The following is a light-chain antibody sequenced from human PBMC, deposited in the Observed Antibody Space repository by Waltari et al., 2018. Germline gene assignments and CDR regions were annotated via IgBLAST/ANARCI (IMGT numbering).Light chain of an antibody. Sequence: QLVLTQSPSASASLGYSVKLTCTLSSGHSSNVIAWHQQQPEKGPRYLMKVNSDGSHSKGDKIPDRFSGSSSGAEHYLTISSLQSEDEADYYCQTGGHGTWVFGGGTKLTVL. CDR1: SGHSSNV. CDR2: VNSDGSH. J-gene: IGLJ3*02. V-gene: IGLV4-69*01. CDR3: QTGGHGTWV.